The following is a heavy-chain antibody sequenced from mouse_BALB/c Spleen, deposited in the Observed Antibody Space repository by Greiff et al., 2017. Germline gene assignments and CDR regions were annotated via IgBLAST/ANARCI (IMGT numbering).Heavy chain of an antibody. Sequence: VQLQESGPGLVAPSQSLSITCTVSGFSLTGYGVNWVRQPPGKGLEWLGMIWGDGSTDYNSALKSRLSISKDNSKSQVFLKMNSLQTDDTARYYCARVGCYGGGTSAWFAYWGQGTLVTVSA. CDR1: GFSLTGYG. CDR3: ARVGCYGGGTSAWFAY. V-gene: IGHV2-6-7*01. J-gene: IGHJ3*01. D-gene: IGHD1-2*01. CDR2: IWGDGST.